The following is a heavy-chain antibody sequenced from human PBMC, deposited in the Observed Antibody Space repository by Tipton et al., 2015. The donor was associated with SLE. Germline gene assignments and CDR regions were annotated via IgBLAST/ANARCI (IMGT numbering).Heavy chain of an antibody. J-gene: IGHJ6*02. CDR2: IRYDGRNT. Sequence: GSLRLSCAASGFTFSTYGMHWVRQAPGKGLEWVAFIRYDGRNTYYADSVKGRFSISRDNSKNTLYLQMNSLRAEDTAVYYCARRHLVVVPATSYYGMDVWGQGTTVTVSS. CDR1: GFTFSTYG. V-gene: IGHV3-30*02. CDR3: ARRHLVVVPATSYYGMDV. D-gene: IGHD2-2*01.